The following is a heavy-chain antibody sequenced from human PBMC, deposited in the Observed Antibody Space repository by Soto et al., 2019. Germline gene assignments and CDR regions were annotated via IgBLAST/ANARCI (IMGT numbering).Heavy chain of an antibody. V-gene: IGHV3-21*01. Sequence: AGGSLRLSCAASGFTFSSYSMNWVRQAPGKGLEWVSSISSSSSYIYYADSVKGRFTISRDNAKNSLYLQMNSLRAEDTAVYYCASGHPKDDYPRGWTSHDAFDIWGQGTMVTVSS. CDR3: ASGHPKDDYPRGWTSHDAFDI. J-gene: IGHJ3*02. CDR1: GFTFSSYS. CDR2: ISSSSSYI. D-gene: IGHD4-17*01.